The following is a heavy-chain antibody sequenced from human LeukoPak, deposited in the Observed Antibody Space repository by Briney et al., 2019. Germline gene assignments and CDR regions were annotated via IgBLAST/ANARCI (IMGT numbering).Heavy chain of an antibody. D-gene: IGHD7-27*01. J-gene: IGHJ6*02. CDR1: GFTFSSYG. CDR2: IRYDGSNK. Sequence: GGSLRLSCAASGFTFSSYGMHWVRQAPGKGLEWVAFIRYDGSNKYYADSVKGRFTISRDNSKNTLYLKMNSLRAEDTAVYYCAKDLAYWGSNYYYYGMDVWGQGTTVTVSS. CDR3: AKDLAYWGSNYYYYGMDV. V-gene: IGHV3-30*02.